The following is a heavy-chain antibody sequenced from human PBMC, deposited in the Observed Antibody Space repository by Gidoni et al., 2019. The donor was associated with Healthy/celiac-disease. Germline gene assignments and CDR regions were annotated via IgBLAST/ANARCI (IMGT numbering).Heavy chain of an antibody. V-gene: IGHV1-46*01. CDR2: INPSVGNT. CDR1: GYTFPSYY. D-gene: IGHD3-10*01. J-gene: IGHJ6*02. Sequence: QVQLVQSGAEVKKPGASVKVSCKASGYTFPSYYMHWVRQAPGQGIELMGIINPSVGNTRYEQKFQGRVTMTRDTSTSTVYMELSSMRSEDTAVYYCARGSGSYAPLGYYGMDVWGQGTTVTVSS. CDR3: ARGSGSYAPLGYYGMDV.